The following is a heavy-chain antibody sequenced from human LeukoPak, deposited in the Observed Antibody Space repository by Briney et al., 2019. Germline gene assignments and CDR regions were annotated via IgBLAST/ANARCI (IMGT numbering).Heavy chain of an antibody. V-gene: IGHV5-51*01. CDR1: GYSFTSYW. J-gene: IGHJ4*02. D-gene: IGHD4-17*01. CDR3: ARGAPYDYGDYGPFDY. CDR2: IYPGDSDT. Sequence: GESLKISCKGSGYSFTSYWIGWVRQMPGKGPEWMGIIYPGDSDTRYSPSFQGQVTISADKSISTAYLQWSSLKASDTAMYYCARGAPYDYGDYGPFDYWGQGTLVTVSS.